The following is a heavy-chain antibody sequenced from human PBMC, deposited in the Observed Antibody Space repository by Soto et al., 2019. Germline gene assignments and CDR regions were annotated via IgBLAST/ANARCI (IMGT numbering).Heavy chain of an antibody. V-gene: IGHV4-4*07. CDR3: ARNFDIAATGTAFDS. D-gene: IGHD6-13*01. CDR1: GGSISGHY. Sequence: PSETLSLTCRVSGGSISGHYWSWIRLPAGRRLQWVGRIYSSGTTNYNPSLKSRVRVSVDTDRNSFSLRLDSVTAADTAVYYCARNFDIAATGTAFDSWGRGVLVTVSS. J-gene: IGHJ4*02. CDR2: IYSSGTT.